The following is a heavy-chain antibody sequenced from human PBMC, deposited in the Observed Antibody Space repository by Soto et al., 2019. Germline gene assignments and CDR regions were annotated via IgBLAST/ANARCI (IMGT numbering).Heavy chain of an antibody. D-gene: IGHD6-13*01. V-gene: IGHV4-59*01. Sequence: PSETLSLTCTVSGGSISSNYWTWIRQPPGKGLEWIGYVYNSGSTNYNPSLKSRVTTSEDTSTSQFSLKVNSMTAADTAVYYCARYRREAVAGYTLDNWGQGILVTVSS. J-gene: IGHJ4*02. CDR3: ARYRREAVAGYTLDN. CDR2: VYNSGST. CDR1: GGSISSNY.